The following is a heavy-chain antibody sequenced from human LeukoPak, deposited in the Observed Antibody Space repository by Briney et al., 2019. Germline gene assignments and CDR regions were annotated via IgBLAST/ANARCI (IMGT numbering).Heavy chain of an antibody. CDR3: ARNNGMDV. V-gene: IGHV3-7*03. CDR2: VNRDGSET. J-gene: IGHJ6*02. CDR1: GFTLSNHW. Sequence: GGSLRLSCAASGFTLSNHWMTWVRQVPGRGPEWVANVNRDGSETYYLDSVKGRFTISKDNAKNSLYLQMNSLRAEDTALYHCARNNGMDVWGQGTTVIISS.